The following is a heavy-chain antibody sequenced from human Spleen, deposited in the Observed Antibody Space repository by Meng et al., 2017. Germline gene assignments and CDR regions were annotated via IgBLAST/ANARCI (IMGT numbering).Heavy chain of an antibody. CDR2: IYYRGSA. J-gene: IGHJ4*02. CDR1: GGSISNYY. V-gene: IGHV4-59*01. Sequence: SETLSLTCTVSGGSISNYYWSWIRQPPGKGLEWIGYIYYRGSANYNPSLESRITISLDTSKNQFSLKLNSVTAADTAVYYCARRSSSSSFSYYFDSWGQGTLVTVSS. CDR3: ARRSSSSSFSYYFDS. D-gene: IGHD6-6*01.